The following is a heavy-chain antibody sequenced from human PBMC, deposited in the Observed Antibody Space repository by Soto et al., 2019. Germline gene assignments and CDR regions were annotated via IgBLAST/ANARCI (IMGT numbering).Heavy chain of an antibody. CDR1: GFTVSSNY. V-gene: IGHV3-53*01. CDR3: ARTSTYPYYYYYYGMDV. CDR2: IYSGGGT. D-gene: IGHD1-1*01. Sequence: GGSLRLSCAASGFTVSSNYMSWVRQAPGKGLEWVSVIYSGGGTYYADSVKGRFTISRDNAKNTLYLQMNSLRAEDTAVYYCARTSTYPYYYYYYGMDVWGQGTTVTVSS. J-gene: IGHJ6*02.